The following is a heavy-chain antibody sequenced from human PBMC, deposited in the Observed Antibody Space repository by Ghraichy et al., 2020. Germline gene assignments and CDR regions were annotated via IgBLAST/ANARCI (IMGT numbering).Heavy chain of an antibody. J-gene: IGHJ6*02. D-gene: IGHD5-24*01. Sequence: SGPTLVKPTQTLTLTCTFSGFSLSTSGMCVSWIRQPPGKALEWLALIDWDDDKYYSTSLKTRLTISKDTSKNQVVLTMTNMDPVDTATYYCARLKMATIVGYYYYGMDVWGQGTTVTVSS. CDR1: GFSLSTSGMC. CDR3: ARLKMATIVGYYYYGMDV. CDR2: IDWDDDK. V-gene: IGHV2-70*01.